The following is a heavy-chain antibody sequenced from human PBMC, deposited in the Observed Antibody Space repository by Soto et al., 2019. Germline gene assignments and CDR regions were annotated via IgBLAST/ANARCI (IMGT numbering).Heavy chain of an antibody. J-gene: IGHJ4*02. CDR2: ITSNGGST. Sequence: GGSLRLSCLASGFNFNAYAMHWVRQAPNKGLEYVSAITSNGGSTYYADSVEGRFTISRDNSKNTLYLQMSGLRVEDTAVYYCAKDRTSRTRAFDSWGQGTLVTVSS. V-gene: IGHV3-64D*08. CDR1: GFNFNAYA. CDR3: AKDRTSRTRAFDS.